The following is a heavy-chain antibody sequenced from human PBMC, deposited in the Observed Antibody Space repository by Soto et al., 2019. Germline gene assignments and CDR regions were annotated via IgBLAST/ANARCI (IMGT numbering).Heavy chain of an antibody. CDR2: IWYDGTQK. D-gene: IGHD4-17*01. CDR1: GFTFNTYS. V-gene: IGHV3-33*01. Sequence: GGSLRLSCEASGFTFNTYSMHWVRQPPGKGLEWLAAIWYDGTQKYYADSVKGRFISSRDNSKKTLYLEMNSLRAEDTAVYYCARAGGTTVTGLWHFDSWGQGPLVTVSS. CDR3: ARAGGTTVTGLWHFDS. J-gene: IGHJ4*02.